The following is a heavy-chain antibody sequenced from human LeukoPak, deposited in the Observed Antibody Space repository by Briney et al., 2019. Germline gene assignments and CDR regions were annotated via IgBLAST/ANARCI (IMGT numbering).Heavy chain of an antibody. CDR2: ISYDGSHK. CDR1: GFTFSNYG. D-gene: IGHD2-15*01. J-gene: IGHJ4*02. Sequence: GRSLRLSCAASGFTFSNYGMHWVRQAPGKGLEWVAVISYDGSHKKYADSMKGRFTISRDNSKNTLYLQMNSLRPEDTAVYYCATGNLVVQEYWGQGTLVTVSS. CDR3: ATGNLVVQEY. V-gene: IGHV3-30*03.